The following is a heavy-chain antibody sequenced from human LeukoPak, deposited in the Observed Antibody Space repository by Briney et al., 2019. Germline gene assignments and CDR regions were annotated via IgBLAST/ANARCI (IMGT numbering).Heavy chain of an antibody. Sequence: PSEILSLTCAVYGGSFSGYYWSWIRQPPGKGLEWIGEINHSGSTNYNPSLKSRVTISVDTSKNQFSLKLSSVTAADTAVYYCAANMVRGAMGGFDPWGQGTLVTVSS. CDR2: INHSGST. V-gene: IGHV4-34*01. CDR3: AANMVRGAMGGFDP. CDR1: GGSFSGYY. D-gene: IGHD3-10*01. J-gene: IGHJ5*02.